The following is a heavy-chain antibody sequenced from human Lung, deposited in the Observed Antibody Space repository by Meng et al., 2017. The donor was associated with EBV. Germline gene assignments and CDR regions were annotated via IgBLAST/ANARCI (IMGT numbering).Heavy chain of an antibody. J-gene: IGHJ4*02. CDR2: ISGSATST. CDR3: ASHSGRPLGY. D-gene: IGHD1-26*01. Sequence: VELLGCGGGVVGPGGARGLSCEASGFSFSTYAMTWVRQAPGKGLEWVSTISGSATSTYYADSVKGRSTISRDNSKNRLYLRMSSLRAEDTALYYCASHSGRPLGYWGQGTLVTVSS. CDR1: GFSFSTYA. V-gene: IGHV3-23*01.